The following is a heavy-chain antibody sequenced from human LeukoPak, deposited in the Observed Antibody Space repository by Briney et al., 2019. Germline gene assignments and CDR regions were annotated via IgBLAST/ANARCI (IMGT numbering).Heavy chain of an antibody. D-gene: IGHD2-21*02. V-gene: IGHV3-21*01. CDR3: ARGGGDIPIDY. J-gene: IGHJ4*02. CDR1: GFTFSTYG. Sequence: GGSLRLSCAASGFTFSTYGMNWVRQAPGKGLEWVSSISSRSYAYCADAVKGRLTVSRDNARNSLYLQMNSLRAEDTALYYCARGGGDIPIDYWGQGTLVAVSS. CDR2: ISSRSYA.